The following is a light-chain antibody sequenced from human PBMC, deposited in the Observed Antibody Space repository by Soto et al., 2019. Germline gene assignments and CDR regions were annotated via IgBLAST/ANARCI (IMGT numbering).Light chain of an antibody. CDR3: SSYTSSSTVV. V-gene: IGLV2-14*01. CDR2: DVS. Sequence: QSALTQPASVSGSPGQSITISCTGTSSDVGGYNYVSWYQQPPGKAPKLMIYDVSNRPSGVSNRFSGSKSGNTASLTISGLQAEDEADYYCSSYTSSSTVVFGGGTKVTVL. J-gene: IGLJ2*01. CDR1: SSDVGGYNY.